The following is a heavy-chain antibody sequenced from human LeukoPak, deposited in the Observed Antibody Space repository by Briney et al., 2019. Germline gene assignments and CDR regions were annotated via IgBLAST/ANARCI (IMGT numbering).Heavy chain of an antibody. D-gene: IGHD3-3*01. V-gene: IGHV3-23*01. J-gene: IGHJ3*02. CDR1: GFTFRNYA. CDR2: ISASGGGT. Sequence: QTGGSLRLSCAASGFTFRNYAMNWVRQAPGKGLEWVSGISASGGGTYYADSVKGRFTISRDSSNNTLFLQMKSLRADDTAVYYCARNGGGNYGAFDIWGQGTMVTVSS. CDR3: ARNGGGNYGAFDI.